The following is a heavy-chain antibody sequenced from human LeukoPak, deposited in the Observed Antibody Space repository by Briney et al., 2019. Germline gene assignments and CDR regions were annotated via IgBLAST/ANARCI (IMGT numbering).Heavy chain of an antibody. CDR2: ISSSSSTI. CDR3: ASDGVATIAAPFDY. CDR1: GFTFSSYS. V-gene: IGHV3-48*01. Sequence: GGSLRLSCAAPGFTFSSYSMNWVRQAPGKGLEWVSYISSSSSTIYYADSVKGRFTISKDNAKNSLSLQMNSLRAEDTAVYYCASDGVATIAAPFDYWGQGTLVTVSS. D-gene: IGHD5-24*01. J-gene: IGHJ4*02.